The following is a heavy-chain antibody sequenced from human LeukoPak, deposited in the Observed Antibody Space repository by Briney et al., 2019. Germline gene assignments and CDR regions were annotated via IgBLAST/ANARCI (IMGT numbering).Heavy chain of an antibody. D-gene: IGHD4-17*01. Sequence: SETVSLTCTVSGGSIRNSGYYWGWIRQPPGKGLEWIGSIYYSGSTYYKPSLKSRVTISVDTSKNQFSLNLNSVTAADTAVYYCARQGYADFSPRPFDYWGQGTLVTVSS. CDR3: ARQGYADFSPRPFDY. CDR1: GGSIRNSGYY. V-gene: IGHV4-39*01. J-gene: IGHJ4*02. CDR2: IYYSGST.